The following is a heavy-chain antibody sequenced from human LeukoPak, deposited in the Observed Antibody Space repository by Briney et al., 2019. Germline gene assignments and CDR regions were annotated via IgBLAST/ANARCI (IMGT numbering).Heavy chain of an antibody. J-gene: IGHJ4*02. CDR3: ARDRDWNDVSYFDY. CDR2: INSDGSST. Sequence: GGSLRLSCAASGFTFSSAWIHWVRHAPGKGLVWVSHINSDGSSTNYADSVKGRFTISRDNAKNTLYLQMNSLRAEDTAVYYCARDRDWNDVSYFDYWGQGTLVTVSS. V-gene: IGHV3-74*01. CDR1: GFTFSSAW. D-gene: IGHD1-1*01.